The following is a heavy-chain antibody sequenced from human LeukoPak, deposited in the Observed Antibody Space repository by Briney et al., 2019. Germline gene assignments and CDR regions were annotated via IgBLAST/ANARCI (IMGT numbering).Heavy chain of an antibody. V-gene: IGHV1-69*13. CDR3: ARDLLTYYYDSSGYY. D-gene: IGHD3-22*01. Sequence: ASVKVSCKASGGTFSSYAISWVRQAPGQGLEWMGGIIPIFGTANYAQKFQGRVTITADESTSTAYMELSSLRSEDTAVYYCARDLLTYYYDSSGYYWGQGTLVTVSS. J-gene: IGHJ4*02. CDR1: GGTFSSYA. CDR2: IIPIFGTA.